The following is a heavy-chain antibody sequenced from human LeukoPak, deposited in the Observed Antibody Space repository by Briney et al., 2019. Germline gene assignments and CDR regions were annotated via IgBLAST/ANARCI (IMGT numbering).Heavy chain of an antibody. J-gene: IGHJ4*02. CDR1: GGSFNGYS. CDR3: ARDSGVGGFDY. V-gene: IGHV4-34*01. Sequence: PSETLSLTCVVYGGSFNGYSWSWIRQPPGKGLEWIGEINHSGSTNYNPSLKSRVTISVDTSKNLFSLNLSSVTAADTAVYYCARDSGVGGFDYWGQGTLVTVSS. CDR2: INHSGST. D-gene: IGHD3-16*01.